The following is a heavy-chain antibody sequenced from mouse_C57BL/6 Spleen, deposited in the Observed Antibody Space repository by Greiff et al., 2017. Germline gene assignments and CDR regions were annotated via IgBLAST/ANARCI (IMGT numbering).Heavy chain of an antibody. CDR1: GFTFTSYW. V-gene: IGHV1-69*01. J-gene: IGHJ2*01. CDR2: IDPSDSYT. Sequence: QVQLQQPEAELVMPGASVKLSCKASGFTFTSYWMHWVRQRPGQGLEWIGEIDPSDSYTNYHQKFKGNFILTVDKSSSTAYMQLSSLTSEDSAVYYCAKGPYDGYFYFDYWGQGTTLTVSS. D-gene: IGHD2-3*01. CDR3: AKGPYDGYFYFDY.